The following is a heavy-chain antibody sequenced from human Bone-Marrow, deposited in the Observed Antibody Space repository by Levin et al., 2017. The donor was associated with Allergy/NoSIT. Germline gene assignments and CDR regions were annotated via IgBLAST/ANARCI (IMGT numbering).Heavy chain of an antibody. V-gene: IGHV3-49*04. CDR3: TRGPRLEWFRSGMDV. CDR1: GFSFGDHA. Sequence: GESLKISCPTFGFSFGDHAISWVRQAPGKGLEWVGFIRSKGYGGTTEFAASVKGRFSISRDDSTGIAYLQMNSLKTEDTAVYYCTRGPRLEWFRSGMDVWGQGTTVTVSS. CDR2: IRSKGYGGTT. D-gene: IGHD3-3*01. J-gene: IGHJ6*02.